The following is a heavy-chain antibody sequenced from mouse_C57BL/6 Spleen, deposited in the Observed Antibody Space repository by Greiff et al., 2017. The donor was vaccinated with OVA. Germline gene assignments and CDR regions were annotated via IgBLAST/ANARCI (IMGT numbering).Heavy chain of an antibody. CDR2: IYPGSGNT. Sequence: QVHVKQSGPELVKPGASVKISCKASGYSFTSYYINWVKQRPGQGLEWIGWIYPGSGNTKYNEKFKGQATLTADTASSTAYMQLSSLTSEDSAVYCCARPCYYGNYYFDYWGQGTTLTVSS. CDR3: ARPCYYGNYYFDY. CDR1: GYSFTSYY. V-gene: IGHV1-66*01. D-gene: IGHD1-1*01. J-gene: IGHJ2*01.